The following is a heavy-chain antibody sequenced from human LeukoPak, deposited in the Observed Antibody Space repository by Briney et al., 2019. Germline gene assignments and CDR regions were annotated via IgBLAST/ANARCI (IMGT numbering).Heavy chain of an antibody. V-gene: IGHV5-51*01. D-gene: IGHD3-22*01. Sequence: GESLKISCKGSGYSFTSYWIGWVRQMPGKGLRWLGIFYPGDSDTRYSPSFQGQVTISADKSISTAYLQWSSLKASDTAMYYCARRGWAYYYDSSGIFDYWGQGTLVTVSS. CDR1: GYSFTSYW. CDR3: ARRGWAYYYDSSGIFDY. CDR2: FYPGDSDT. J-gene: IGHJ4*02.